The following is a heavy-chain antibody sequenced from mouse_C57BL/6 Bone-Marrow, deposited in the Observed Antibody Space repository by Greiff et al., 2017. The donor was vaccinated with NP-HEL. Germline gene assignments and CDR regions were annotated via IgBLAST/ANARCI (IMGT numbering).Heavy chain of an antibody. Sequence: EVMLVESGGGLVQPGGSLSLSCAASGFTFTDYYMSWVRQPPGKALEWLGFIRNKANGYTTEYSASVKGRFTISRNKSQSILYLQMNALRAEDSATYDCARRHYYGSSYDYWGQGTTLTVSS. CDR1: GFTFTDYY. CDR3: ARRHYYGSSYDY. V-gene: IGHV7-3*01. D-gene: IGHD1-1*01. CDR2: IRNKANGYTT. J-gene: IGHJ2*01.